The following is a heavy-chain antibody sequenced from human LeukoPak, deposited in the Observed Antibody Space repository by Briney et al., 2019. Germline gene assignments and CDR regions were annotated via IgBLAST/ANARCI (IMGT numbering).Heavy chain of an antibody. V-gene: IGHV3-66*01. J-gene: IGHJ4*02. CDR1: GFTVSSNY. CDR3: ARGTVTMVDY. Sequence: GGSLRLSCAASGFTVSSNYMSWVRQAPGRGLEWVSVIYSGGSAYYADSVKGRFTISRDNSKNTLFLQMNSLRAGDTAVYYCARGTVTMVDYWGQGTLVTVSS. CDR2: IYSGGSA. D-gene: IGHD3-10*01.